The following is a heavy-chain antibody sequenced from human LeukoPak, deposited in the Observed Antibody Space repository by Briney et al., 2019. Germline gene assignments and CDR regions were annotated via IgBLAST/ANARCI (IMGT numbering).Heavy chain of an antibody. Sequence: GGSLRLFCEASGFRFSAAWMTWVRQAPGKGLEWVATIKNDGSDKYYVDSVKGRLTLSRDNAKNSVYLQMNSLRVEDTAVYYCVNLGYSDGGQGTLVTVSS. CDR3: VNLGYSD. D-gene: IGHD5-12*01. V-gene: IGHV3-7*01. CDR2: IKNDGSDK. J-gene: IGHJ4*02. CDR1: GFRFSAAW.